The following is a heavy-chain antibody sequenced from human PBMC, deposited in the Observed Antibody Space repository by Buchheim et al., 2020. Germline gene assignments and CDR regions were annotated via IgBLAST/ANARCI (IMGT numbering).Heavy chain of an antibody. D-gene: IGHD3-22*01. V-gene: IGHV4-59*01. Sequence: QVQLQESGPGLVKPSETLSLTCTVSGGSISSYYWSWIRQPPGKGLEWIGYIYYSGSTNYTPSLKSRVTISVDTSKNQFSLKLSSVTAADTAVYYCAREGYYDSSGYQYYFDYWGQGTL. CDR1: GGSISSYY. CDR2: IYYSGST. CDR3: AREGYYDSSGYQYYFDY. J-gene: IGHJ4*02.